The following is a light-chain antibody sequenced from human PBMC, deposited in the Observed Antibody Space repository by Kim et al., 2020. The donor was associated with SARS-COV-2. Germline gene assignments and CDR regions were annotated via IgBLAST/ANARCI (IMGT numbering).Light chain of an antibody. CDR3: AAWDDSLNAWV. CDR1: SSNIGCNN. V-gene: IGLV1-47*02. Sequence: QSVLTQPPSASGTPGQRVTISCSGSSSNIGCNNVYWYQQLPGTAPKHLIFNYNQRPSGVPDRFSGSKSGTSASLAISGLRSEDEADYYCAAWDDSLNAWVFGGGTQLTVL. J-gene: IGLJ3*02. CDR2: NYN.